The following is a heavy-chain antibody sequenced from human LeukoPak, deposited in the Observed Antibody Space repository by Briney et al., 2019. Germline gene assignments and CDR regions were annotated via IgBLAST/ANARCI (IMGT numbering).Heavy chain of an antibody. D-gene: IGHD3-22*01. CDR1: GGSISSGGYY. CDR2: IYYSGST. J-gene: IGHJ4*02. V-gene: IGHV4-31*03. Sequence: SQTLSLTCTVSGGSISSGGYYWSWIRQHPGKGLEWIGYIYYSGSTYYNPSLKSRVTISVDTSKNQFSLKLSSVTAADTAVYYCAREVISTTNYWGQGTLVTVSS. CDR3: AREVISTTNY.